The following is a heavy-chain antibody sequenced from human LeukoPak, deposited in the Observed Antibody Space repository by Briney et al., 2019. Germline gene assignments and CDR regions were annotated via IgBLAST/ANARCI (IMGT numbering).Heavy chain of an antibody. D-gene: IGHD3-10*01. J-gene: IGHJ5*02. CDR1: GGSISSGGYY. CDR2: IYYSGST. CDR3: AREWFGESYSNWFDP. Sequence: SETLSLTCTVSGGSISSGGYYWSWFRQHPGKGLEWIRYIYYSGSTYYNPPLKSRVTISVDTSKNQFSLKLSSVTGADTAVYYCAREWFGESYSNWFDPWGQGTLVTVST. V-gene: IGHV4-31*03.